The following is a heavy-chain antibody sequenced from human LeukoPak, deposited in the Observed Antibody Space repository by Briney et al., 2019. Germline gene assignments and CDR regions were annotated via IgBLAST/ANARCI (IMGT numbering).Heavy chain of an antibody. V-gene: IGHV3-48*04. CDR3: ARGAGYSYGYMVDY. Sequence: GGSLRLSCAASGFTFSSYRMNWVRQAPGKGLEWVSYISSSSSTLYYADSVKGRFTISRDNAKNSLYLQMNSLRAEDTAVYYCARGAGYSYGYMVDYWGQGTLVTVSS. D-gene: IGHD5-18*01. J-gene: IGHJ4*02. CDR2: ISSSSSTL. CDR1: GFTFSSYR.